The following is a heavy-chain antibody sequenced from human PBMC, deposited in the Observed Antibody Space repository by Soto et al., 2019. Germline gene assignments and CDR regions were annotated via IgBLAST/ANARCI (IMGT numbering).Heavy chain of an antibody. J-gene: IGHJ4*02. CDR1: GGSISSSSYY. CDR2: IYYSGST. CDR3: AREGMIYETSGITMVRGGSAAFDY. D-gene: IGHD3-10*01. V-gene: IGHV4-39*02. Sequence: QLQLPESGPGLVKPSETLSLTCTVSGGSISSSSYYWGWIRQPPGKGLEWIGSIYYSGSTYYNPSLKSRVTISVDTSKNQFSLKLSSVTAADTAVYYCAREGMIYETSGITMVRGGSAAFDYWGQGTLVTVSS.